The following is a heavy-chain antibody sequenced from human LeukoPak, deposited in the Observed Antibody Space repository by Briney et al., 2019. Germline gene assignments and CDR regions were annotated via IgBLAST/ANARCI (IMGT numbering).Heavy chain of an antibody. D-gene: IGHD3-10*01. CDR2: ISSSSYI. J-gene: IGHJ3*02. Sequence: GGSLRLSCAASGFTFSSYGMSWVRQAPGKGLESVSSISSSSYIYYADSVKGRFTISRDNAKNSLDLQMNRLRVEDTAVYYCARAMLRGLLDAFDIWGQGTMVTVSS. V-gene: IGHV3-21*01. CDR3: ARAMLRGLLDAFDI. CDR1: GFTFSSYG.